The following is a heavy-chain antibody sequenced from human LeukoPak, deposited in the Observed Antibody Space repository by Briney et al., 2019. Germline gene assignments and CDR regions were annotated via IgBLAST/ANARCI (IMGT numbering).Heavy chain of an antibody. J-gene: IGHJ4*02. CDR2: IYNGDNT. CDR1: GFTVTANY. CDR3: ARVVRTMVRGVTSYYFDY. D-gene: IGHD3-10*01. V-gene: IGHV3-53*01. Sequence: PGGSLRLSCTASGFTVTANYMTWVRQAPGKGLEWVSVIYNGDNTEYADSVKGRFTISRDSSRNTLDLQMNSLRAEDTAVYYSARVVRTMVRGVTSYYFDYWGQGTLVTVSS.